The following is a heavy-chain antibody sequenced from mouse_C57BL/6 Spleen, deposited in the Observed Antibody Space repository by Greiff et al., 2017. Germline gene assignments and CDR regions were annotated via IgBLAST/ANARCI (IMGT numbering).Heavy chain of an antibody. CDR2: INPNNGGT. D-gene: IGHD1-1*01. CDR3: ARGTTGPYYFDY. Sequence: EVQLQQSGPELVKPGASVKISCKASGYTFTDYYMNWVKQSNGQSLEWIGDINPNNGGTSYNQKFKGKATLTVDKSSSTAYMELRSLTSEDSAVYYCARGTTGPYYFDYWGQGTTLTVSS. V-gene: IGHV1-26*01. CDR1: GYTFTDYY. J-gene: IGHJ2*01.